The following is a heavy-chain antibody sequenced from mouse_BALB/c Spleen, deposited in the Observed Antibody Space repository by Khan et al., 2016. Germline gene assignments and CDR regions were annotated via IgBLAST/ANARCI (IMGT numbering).Heavy chain of an antibody. D-gene: IGHD2-4*01. CDR3: AENNCHFDYKGLDY. Sequence: QVQLKQSGPSLVQPSQSLSITCTVSGFSLTSYGVHWVRQSPGKGLEWLGVIWRGGSTDYNAAFMSRLSITKDNSKRQVFFKMNSLQADDTAIYYCAENNCHFDYKGLDYWGQGTSVTVST. J-gene: IGHJ4*01. CDR2: IWRGGST. CDR1: GFSLTSYG. V-gene: IGHV2-5-1*01.